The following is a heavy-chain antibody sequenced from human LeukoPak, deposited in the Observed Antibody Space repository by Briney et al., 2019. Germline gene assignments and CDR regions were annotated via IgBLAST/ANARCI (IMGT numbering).Heavy chain of an antibody. CDR2: IYYSGST. Sequence: PSETLSLTCTVSGGSISSSSYYWGWIRQLPGTGLEWIGSIYYSGSTYYNPSLKSRVTISVDTSKNQFSLKLSSVTAADTAVYYCTRGSIAYYYMDVWGKGTTVTISS. CDR1: GGSISSSSYY. J-gene: IGHJ6*03. D-gene: IGHD3-22*01. V-gene: IGHV4-39*07. CDR3: TRGSIAYYYMDV.